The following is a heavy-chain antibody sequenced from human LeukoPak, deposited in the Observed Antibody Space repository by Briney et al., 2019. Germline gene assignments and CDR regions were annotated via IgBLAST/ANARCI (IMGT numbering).Heavy chain of an antibody. V-gene: IGHV3-21*01. CDR1: GFTFSSYS. J-gene: IGHJ5*02. D-gene: IGHD3-9*01. Sequence: PGGSLRLSCAASGFTFSSYSMNWVRQAPGKGLEWVSSISSSSSYIYYAESVKGRFTISRDNAKNSLYLQMNSLRAEDTAVYYCASEANYDILTGYYFSWGQGTLVTVSS. CDR3: ASEANYDILTGYYFS. CDR2: ISSSSSYI.